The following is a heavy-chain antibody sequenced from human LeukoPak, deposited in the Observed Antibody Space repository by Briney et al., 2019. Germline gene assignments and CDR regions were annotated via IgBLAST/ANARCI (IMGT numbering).Heavy chain of an antibody. Sequence: GGSLRLSCAASGFTFSSYAVSWVRQAPGKGLEWVSAISGSGGSTYYADSVKGRFTISRDNSKNTLYLQMISLRAEDTAIYYCAKELHEVYYYGPDVWGQGTTVIVSS. CDR2: ISGSGGST. V-gene: IGHV3-23*01. D-gene: IGHD5-18*01. CDR1: GFTFSSYA. CDR3: AKELHEVYYYGPDV. J-gene: IGHJ6*02.